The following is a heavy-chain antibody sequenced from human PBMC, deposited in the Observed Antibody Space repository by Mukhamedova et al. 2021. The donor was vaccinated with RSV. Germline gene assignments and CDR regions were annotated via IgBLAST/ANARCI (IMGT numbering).Heavy chain of an antibody. V-gene: IGHV3-30*04. CDR2: ISYDGSNK. D-gene: IGHD3-22*01. J-gene: IGHJ3*02. Sequence: GKGLEWVAVISYDGSNKYYADSVKGRFTISRDNSKNTLYLQMNSLRAEDTAVYYCARDLGGNTMIVVVKHAFDIWGQGTMVTVSS. CDR3: ARDLGGNTMIVVVKHAFDI.